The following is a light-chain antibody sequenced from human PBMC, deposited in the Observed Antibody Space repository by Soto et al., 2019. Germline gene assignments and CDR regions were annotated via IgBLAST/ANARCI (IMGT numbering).Light chain of an antibody. CDR2: GAS. V-gene: IGKV3-15*01. CDR1: QSVSSN. CDR3: QQYNNWPPIT. J-gene: IGKJ5*01. Sequence: EIVMTQSPATLSVSPGERATLSCRASQSVSSNLAWYQQKPGQAPRLLIYGASTRATGIPASFSGSVSGTEFILTISTLQYEDLAVYYCQQYNNWPPITFGQGTRLEIK.